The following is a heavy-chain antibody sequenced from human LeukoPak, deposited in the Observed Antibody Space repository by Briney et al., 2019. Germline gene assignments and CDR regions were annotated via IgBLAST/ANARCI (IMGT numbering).Heavy chain of an antibody. J-gene: IGHJ3*02. Sequence: SETLSLTCTVSGGSISNYYWSWIRQPPGKGLEWIGYIYYSENTNYKPSLKSRVTISLDTSKNQFSLKLRSVTAADTAVYYCARHVTISGPYDASDIWGQGTMVTVSP. CDR1: GGSISNYY. V-gene: IGHV4-59*08. D-gene: IGHD5-24*01. CDR2: IYYSENT. CDR3: ARHVTISGPYDASDI.